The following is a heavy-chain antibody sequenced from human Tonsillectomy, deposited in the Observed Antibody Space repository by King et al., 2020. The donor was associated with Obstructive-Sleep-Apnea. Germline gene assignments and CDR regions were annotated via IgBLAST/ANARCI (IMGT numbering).Heavy chain of an antibody. V-gene: IGHV1-2*02. J-gene: IGHJ6*02. Sequence: HEQLVQSGAAVKKPGASVKVSCKASGYTFTDHYMHWVRQAPGQGLEWLGWINPNRGDTTYAQKFQGRVTMTRDTSITTAYMQLSRLRSDDTAVYYCARDRRGSYWGGGLDVWGQGTTVTVS. D-gene: IGHD1-26*01. CDR2: INPNRGDT. CDR3: ARDRRGSYWGGGLDV. CDR1: GYTFTDHY.